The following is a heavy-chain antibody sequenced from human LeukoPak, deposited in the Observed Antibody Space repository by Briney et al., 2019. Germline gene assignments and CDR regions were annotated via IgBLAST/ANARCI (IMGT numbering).Heavy chain of an antibody. CDR2: VSNRRKT. D-gene: IGHD1-1*01. V-gene: IGHV4-59*08. Sequence: SQTLSLTCTVSGASISNYYWSWIRRPPRKGLECIGYVSNRRKTNHNPSLKSRVTISADTSKNKFSLKLTSVTAADTAVYYCARHERGAENLDYWGQGTLVTVSS. CDR3: ARHERGAENLDY. CDR1: GASISNYY. J-gene: IGHJ4*02.